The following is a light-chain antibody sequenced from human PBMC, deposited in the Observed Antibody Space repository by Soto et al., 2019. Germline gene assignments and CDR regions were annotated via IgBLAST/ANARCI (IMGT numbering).Light chain of an antibody. CDR3: QQADSFPLT. J-gene: IGKJ4*01. CDR1: QDISSW. Sequence: DIQMTQSPSSVSASAGDRVIITCRASQDISSWLAWYQQKPGEAPKLLMYAASRLQRGVPSRFSGSGSGTDFTLTISSLQPEDFATYYCQQADSFPLTFGGGTRVEIK. CDR2: AAS. V-gene: IGKV1D-12*01.